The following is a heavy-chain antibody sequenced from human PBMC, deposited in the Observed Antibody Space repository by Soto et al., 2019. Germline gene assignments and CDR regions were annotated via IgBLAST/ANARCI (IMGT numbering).Heavy chain of an antibody. V-gene: IGHV4-59*08. J-gene: IGHJ5*02. CDR2: VYHTGST. CDR3: ARHPIRYYDVLTGHIVYPEFNWVDP. D-gene: IGHD3-9*01. CDR1: GGFITNDY. Sequence: SETLSLTCAVSGGFITNDYWSWIRQPPGKGLEWIGYVYHTGSTNYKPSLKSRVTISVDKSKNQFSLKLTSVTAADTAVYYCARHPIRYYDVLTGHIVYPEFNWVDPWGHGILVTVS.